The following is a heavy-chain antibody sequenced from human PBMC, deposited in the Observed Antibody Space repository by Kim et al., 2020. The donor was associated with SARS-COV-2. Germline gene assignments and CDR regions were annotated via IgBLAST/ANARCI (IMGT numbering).Heavy chain of an antibody. D-gene: IGHD1-26*01. CDR2: IWYDGSNK. CDR1: GFTFSSYG. Sequence: GGSLRLSCAASGFTFSSYGMHWVRQAPGKGLEWVAVIWYDGSNKYYADSVKGRFTISRDNSKNTLYLQMNSLRAEDTAVYYCARAQGWGYYYMDVWGKGTTVTVSS. J-gene: IGHJ6*03. V-gene: IGHV3-33*01. CDR3: ARAQGWGYYYMDV.